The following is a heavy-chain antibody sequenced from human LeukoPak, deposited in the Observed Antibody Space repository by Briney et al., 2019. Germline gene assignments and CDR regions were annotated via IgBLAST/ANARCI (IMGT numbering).Heavy chain of an antibody. CDR3: ARGWAGTAMGEF. J-gene: IGHJ4*02. D-gene: IGHD5-18*01. Sequence: ASVKVSCKASGYTFSSYGISWVRQAPGQGLEWMGWINPYNGNTDYAQMFQGKVTMTTDTSTSTAYMELRSLTSDDTAVYYCARGWAGTAMGEFWGQGALLTVSS. CDR2: INPYNGNT. V-gene: IGHV1-18*01. CDR1: GYTFSSYG.